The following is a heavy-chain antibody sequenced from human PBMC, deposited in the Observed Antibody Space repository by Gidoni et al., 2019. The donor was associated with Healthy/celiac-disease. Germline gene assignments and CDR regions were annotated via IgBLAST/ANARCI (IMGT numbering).Heavy chain of an antibody. D-gene: IGHD3-22*01. J-gene: IGHJ4*02. Sequence: EVQLVESGGGLVKPGGSLRLSCAASGFTFSSYSMNWARQAPGKGLEWVSSISSSSSYIYYADSVKGRFTISRDNAKNSLYLQMNSLRAEDTAVYYCAGRRDYYDSSGYYNFDYWGQGTLVTVSS. CDR2: ISSSSSYI. CDR3: AGRRDYYDSSGYYNFDY. V-gene: IGHV3-21*01. CDR1: GFTFSSYS.